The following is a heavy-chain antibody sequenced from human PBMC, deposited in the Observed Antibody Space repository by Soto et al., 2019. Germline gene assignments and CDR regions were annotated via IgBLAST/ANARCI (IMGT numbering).Heavy chain of an antibody. Sequence: KPSETLSLTCTVSGGSISSYYWSWIRQPPGKGLEWIGYIYYSGSTNYNPSLKSRVTISVDTSKNQFSLKLSSVTAADTAVYYCARDRVVVAATAEGFDPWGQGTLVTVSS. CDR3: ARDRVVVAATAEGFDP. CDR2: IYYSGST. V-gene: IGHV4-59*01. D-gene: IGHD2-15*01. J-gene: IGHJ5*02. CDR1: GGSISSYY.